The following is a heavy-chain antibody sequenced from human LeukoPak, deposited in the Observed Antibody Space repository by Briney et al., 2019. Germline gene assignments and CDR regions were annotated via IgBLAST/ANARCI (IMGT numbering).Heavy chain of an antibody. D-gene: IGHD1-26*01. V-gene: IGHV3-23*01. CDR1: GFTFSSYA. CDR3: AKDEVGATTNTPN. CDR2: ISGSGGST. Sequence: GGSLRLSCAASGFTFSSYAMSWVRQAPGKGLEWVSAISGSGGSTYYADSVKGRFTISRDNSKNTLYLQTNSLRAEDTAVYYCAKDEVGATTNTPNWGQGTLVTISS. J-gene: IGHJ4*02.